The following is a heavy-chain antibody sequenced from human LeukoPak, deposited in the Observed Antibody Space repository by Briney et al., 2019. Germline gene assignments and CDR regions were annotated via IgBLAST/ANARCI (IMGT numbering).Heavy chain of an antibody. CDR3: ARRLLKYCTGGTCYTPGPFGI. V-gene: IGHV4-34*01. CDR1: GGSFSSNY. CDR2: IYGSGSA. Sequence: SETLSLTCGVYGGSFSSNYWSWIRHSPGKGLGCIGEIYGSGSATYNPSLESRVTISVDTSKNQFSLKLSSVTAADAAVYYCARRLLKYCTGGTCYTPGPFGIWGQRIVVSVSS. D-gene: IGHD2-15*01. J-gene: IGHJ3*02.